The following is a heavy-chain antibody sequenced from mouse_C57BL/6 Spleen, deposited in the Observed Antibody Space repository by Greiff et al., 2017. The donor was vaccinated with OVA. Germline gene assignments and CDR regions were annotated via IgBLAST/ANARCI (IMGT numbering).Heavy chain of an antibody. V-gene: IGHV1-82*01. J-gene: IGHJ4*01. D-gene: IGHD1-2*01. CDR1: GYAFSSSW. Sequence: VQLQESGPELVKPGASVKISCKASGYAFSSSWMNWVKQRPGKGLEWIGRIYPGDGDTNYNGKFKGKATLTADKSSSTAYMQLSSLTSEDSAVYFCARGTAHAMDYWGQGTSVTVSS. CDR2: IYPGDGDT. CDR3: ARGTAHAMDY.